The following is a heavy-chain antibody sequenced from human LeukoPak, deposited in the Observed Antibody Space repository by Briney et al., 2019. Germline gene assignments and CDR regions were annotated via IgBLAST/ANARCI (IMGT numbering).Heavy chain of an antibody. CDR3: AATTHSGWYYFHY. J-gene: IGHJ4*02. CDR1: GYRFTSYW. Sequence: GASLKISCKGAGYRFTSYWISWVRQMPGKGLEWMGRIDPSDSYTKYSPSFQGHVTFSADKSISTAYLQWSSLKASDTAMFYCAATTHSGWYYFHYWGQGTLVTVSS. CDR2: IDPSDSYT. V-gene: IGHV5-10-1*01. D-gene: IGHD6-19*01.